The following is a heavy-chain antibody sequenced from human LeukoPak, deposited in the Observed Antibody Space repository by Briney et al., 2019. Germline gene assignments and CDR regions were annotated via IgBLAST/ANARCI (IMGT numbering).Heavy chain of an antibody. CDR2: ISGSGGST. CDR1: GFTFSSYA. Sequence: GGSLRLSCAASGFTFSSYAMSWVRQAPGKGLEWVSAISGSGGSTYYADSVKGRFTISRDNSKNTLYLQMNSLRAEDTAVYYCAKDQGPDIVVVPAAVGFDYRGQGTLVTVSS. V-gene: IGHV3-23*01. J-gene: IGHJ4*02. D-gene: IGHD2-2*01. CDR3: AKDQGPDIVVVPAAVGFDY.